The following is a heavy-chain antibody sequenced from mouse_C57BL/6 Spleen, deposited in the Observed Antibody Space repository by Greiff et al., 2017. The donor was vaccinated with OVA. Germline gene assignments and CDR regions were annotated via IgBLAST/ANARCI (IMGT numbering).Heavy chain of an antibody. CDR2: ISSGGSYT. Sequence: EVNVVESGGDLVKPGGSLKLSCAASGFTFSSYGMSWVRQTPDKRLEWVATISSGGSYTYYPDSVKGRFTISRDNAKNTLYLQMSSLKSEDTAMYYCARHDTTALDYWGQGTTLTVSS. D-gene: IGHD1-2*01. J-gene: IGHJ2*01. V-gene: IGHV5-6*01. CDR3: ARHDTTALDY. CDR1: GFTFSSYG.